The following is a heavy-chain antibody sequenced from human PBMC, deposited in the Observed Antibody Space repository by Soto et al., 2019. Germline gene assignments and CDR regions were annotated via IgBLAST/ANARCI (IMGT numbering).Heavy chain of an antibody. V-gene: IGHV4-31*03. J-gene: IGHJ1*01. CDR3: ASQRVVAANDGAEYFQH. CDR1: GGSISSGGYY. CDR2: IYYSGST. Sequence: QVQLQESGPGLVKPSQTLSLTCTVSGGSISSGGYYWSWIRQHPGKGLEWIGYIYYSGSTYYNPSLKCRVTISVDTSKTQFSLKLSSVTAADTAVYYCASQRVVAANDGAEYFQHWGQGTLVTVSS. D-gene: IGHD2-15*01.